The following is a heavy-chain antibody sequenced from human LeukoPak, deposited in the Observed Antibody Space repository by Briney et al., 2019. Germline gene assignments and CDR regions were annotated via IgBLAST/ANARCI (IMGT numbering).Heavy chain of an antibody. V-gene: IGHV3-30*02. CDR1: GFAFSSYG. CDR2: IWYDGSDK. CDR3: ANLGTMSSDY. J-gene: IGHJ4*02. D-gene: IGHD3-10*02. Sequence: PGGSLRLSCAASGFAFSSYGMHWVRQAPGKGLEWVAVIWYDGSDKYYADSVKGRFTISRDNSKNTLYLQMNSLRAEDTAVYYCANLGTMSSDYWGQGTLVTVSS.